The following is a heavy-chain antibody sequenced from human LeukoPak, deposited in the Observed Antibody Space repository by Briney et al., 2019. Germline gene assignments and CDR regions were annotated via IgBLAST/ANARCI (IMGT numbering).Heavy chain of an antibody. V-gene: IGHV3-74*01. Sequence: PGGSLRLSCAASGFTFSSYWMHWVRQAPGKGLVWVSRINSDGSSTSYADSVKGRFTISRDNAKNTLYLQMNSLRAEDTAVYYCAKYRSGGGGYYSGIEHWGQGTLVAVSS. CDR1: GFTFSSYW. CDR3: AKYRSGGGGYYSGIEH. CDR2: INSDGSST. J-gene: IGHJ4*01. D-gene: IGHD2-15*01.